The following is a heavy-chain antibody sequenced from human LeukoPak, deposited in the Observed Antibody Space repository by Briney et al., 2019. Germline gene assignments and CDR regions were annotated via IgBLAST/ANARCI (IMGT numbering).Heavy chain of an antibody. CDR2: IASKTDGGAT. J-gene: IGHJ4*02. CDR3: TTGIRGD. D-gene: IGHD3-10*01. CDR1: GLTVTNAW. Sequence: GGSLRLSCSASGLTVTNAWMNWVRQAPGEGLDWVGRIASKTDGGATDYAALVKGRFTISRDDSKNTLNLQMNSLKTEDTAVYYCTTGIRGDWGQGTLVTVSS. V-gene: IGHV3-15*07.